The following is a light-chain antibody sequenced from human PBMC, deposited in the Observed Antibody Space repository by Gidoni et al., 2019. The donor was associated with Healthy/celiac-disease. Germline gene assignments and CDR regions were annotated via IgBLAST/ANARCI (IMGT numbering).Light chain of an antibody. CDR3: CSYAGSYNFVV. CDR2: DVS. J-gene: IGLJ2*01. Sequence: QSALTQPRSVSGFPGPSVTISCTGTSSDVGGYNSVSWYQQHPGKAPKLMIYDVSKRPSGVPDRFSGSKSGNTASLTISGLQAEDEADYYCCSYAGSYNFVVFGGGTKLTVL. V-gene: IGLV2-11*01. CDR1: SSDVGGYNS.